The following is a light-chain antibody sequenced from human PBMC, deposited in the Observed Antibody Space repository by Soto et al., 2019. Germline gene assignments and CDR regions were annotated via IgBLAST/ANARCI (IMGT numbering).Light chain of an antibody. CDR3: QQYDEWPLT. J-gene: IGKJ4*02. CDR1: QNVNSR. CDR2: DAF. Sequence: EKVMTQSPATLSVSPGERATLSCRASQNVNSRLAWYQQRPGQAPRLLIYDAFTRATGIPARFSGSQSGTEFTLTISSPQSEDFAVYYCQQYDEWPLTFGGGTKVEIK. V-gene: IGKV3-15*01.